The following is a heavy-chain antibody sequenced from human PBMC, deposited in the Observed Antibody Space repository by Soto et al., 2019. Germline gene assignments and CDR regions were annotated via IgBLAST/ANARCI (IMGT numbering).Heavy chain of an antibody. J-gene: IGHJ5*02. CDR3: ARMVPAARASFDP. V-gene: IGHV6-1*01. Sequence: PSQTLSLTCAISGDSVSSNSAAWNWIRRSPSRGLEWLGRTYYRSKWYNDYAVSVKSRITINPDTSKNQFSLQLNSVTPEDTAVYYCARMVPAARASFDPWGQGTLVTVSS. CDR1: GDSVSSNSAA. CDR2: TYYRSKWYN. D-gene: IGHD2-2*01.